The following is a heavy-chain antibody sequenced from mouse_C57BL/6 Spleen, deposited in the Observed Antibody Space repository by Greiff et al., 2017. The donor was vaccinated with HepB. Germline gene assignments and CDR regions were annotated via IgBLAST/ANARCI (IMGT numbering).Heavy chain of an antibody. CDR3: ARSEYYYGSSRYWYFDV. J-gene: IGHJ1*03. CDR2: IYPRSGNT. D-gene: IGHD1-1*01. V-gene: IGHV1-81*01. Sequence: QVQLQQSGAELARPGASVKLSCKASGYTFTSYGISWVKQRTGQGLEWIGEIYPRSGNTYYNEKFKGKATLTADKSSSTAYMELRSLTSEDSAVYFCARSEYYYGSSRYWYFDVWGTGTTVTVSS. CDR1: GYTFTSYG.